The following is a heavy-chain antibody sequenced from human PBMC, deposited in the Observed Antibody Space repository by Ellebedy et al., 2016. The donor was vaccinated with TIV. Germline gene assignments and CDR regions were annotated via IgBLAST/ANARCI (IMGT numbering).Heavy chain of an antibody. D-gene: IGHD1-26*01. V-gene: IGHV4-59*01. CDR1: GGSINSYY. Sequence: MPSETLSLTCSVSGGSINSYYWTRIRQPPGQGLEWIGDIHHSGNSHIHPSLKSRVTLSLDTSKNQFSLDLSSVTAADTATYYCARDLGRYGMDVWGQGTTVTVS. CDR2: IHHSGNS. J-gene: IGHJ6*02. CDR3: ARDLGRYGMDV.